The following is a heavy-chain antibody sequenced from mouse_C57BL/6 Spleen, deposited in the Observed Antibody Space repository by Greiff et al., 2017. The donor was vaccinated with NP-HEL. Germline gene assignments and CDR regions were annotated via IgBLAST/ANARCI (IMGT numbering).Heavy chain of an antibody. J-gene: IGHJ2*01. CDR3: AIYYDGYYLYYFDY. CDR1: GYTFTDYN. CDR2: INPNNGGT. Sequence: EVQLQQSGPELVKPGASVKIPCKASGYTFTDYNMDWVKQSHGKSLEWIGDINPNNGGTIYNQKFKGKATLTVDKSSSTAYMELRSLTSEDTAVYYCAIYYDGYYLYYFDYWGQGTTLTVSS. V-gene: IGHV1-18*01. D-gene: IGHD2-3*01.